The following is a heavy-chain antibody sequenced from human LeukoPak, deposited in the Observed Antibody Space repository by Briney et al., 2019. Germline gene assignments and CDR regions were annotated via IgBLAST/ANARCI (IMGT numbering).Heavy chain of an antibody. CDR3: TTDVPSGAGDLIGY. CDR1: GFAFKNAW. Sequence: GGSLRLSCAASGFAFKNAWMSWVRQAPGKGLEWVGHIKSKTSGETTEYAAPVKGRFAISRDDSTYTQYLQMNSLKTEDTAVYYCTTDVPSGAGDLIGYWGQGTLVTVSS. D-gene: IGHD3-10*01. V-gene: IGHV3-15*01. J-gene: IGHJ4*02. CDR2: IKSKTSGETT.